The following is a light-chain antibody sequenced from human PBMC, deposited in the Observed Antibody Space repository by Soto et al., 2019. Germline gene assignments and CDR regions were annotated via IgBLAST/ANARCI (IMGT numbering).Light chain of an antibody. Sequence: QSALTQPASVSGFPGQSITISCTGTSSDVGSYNTVSWYQQHPGKAPKLMIFEDTERPSGVSHRFSASKSGNTAYLSISGLQAEDEAYYYCCSSAGDTLVVFGGGTKLTVL. CDR3: CSSAGDTLVV. CDR2: EDT. V-gene: IGLV2-23*01. CDR1: SSDVGSYNT. J-gene: IGLJ2*01.